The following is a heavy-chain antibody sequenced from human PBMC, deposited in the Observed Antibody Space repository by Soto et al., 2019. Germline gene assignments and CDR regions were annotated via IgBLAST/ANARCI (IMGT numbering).Heavy chain of an antibody. V-gene: IGHV3-48*03. Sequence: GGSLRLSCAASGFTFSSYEMNWVRQAPGKGLEWVSYISSSGSTIYYADSVKGRFTISRDNAKNSLYLQMNSLRAEDTAVYYCARDTQNHSNSTNCPFDYWGQGTLVTVSS. CDR3: ARDTQNHSNSTNCPFDY. CDR1: GFTFSSYE. D-gene: IGHD2-2*01. CDR2: ISSSGSTI. J-gene: IGHJ4*02.